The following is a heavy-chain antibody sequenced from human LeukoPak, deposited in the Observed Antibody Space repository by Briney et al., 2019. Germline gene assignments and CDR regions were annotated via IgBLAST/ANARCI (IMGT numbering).Heavy chain of an antibody. V-gene: IGHV1-2*02. D-gene: IGHD2-15*01. CDR1: GYTFTSYY. Sequence: SVKVSYKAAGYTFTSYYRHWVRQAPGQGLEWMGWINPNSGGTNYAQKFQGRVTMTRDTSISTAYMELSRLRSDDTAVYYCARDTSSQACCSGGSCYSGWFDYWGQGALVTVSS. CDR2: INPNSGGT. CDR3: ARDTSSQACCSGGSCYSGWFDY. J-gene: IGHJ5*01.